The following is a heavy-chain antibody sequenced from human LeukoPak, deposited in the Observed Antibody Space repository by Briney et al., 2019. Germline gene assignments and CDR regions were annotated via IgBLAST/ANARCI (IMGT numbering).Heavy chain of an antibody. CDR1: GFSFSSYA. V-gene: IGHV3-23*01. D-gene: IGHD5-18*01. CDR2: ISDHNT. J-gene: IGHJ4*02. CDR3: AKGRDSYGYGDFDY. Sequence: PGGSLRLSCAVSGFSFSSYAMGWVRQAPGKGLEWVSIISDHNTWYADSVKGGFIISRDNSKNTLYLQMNSLRGEDTAVYYCAKGRDSYGYGDFDYWGQGTLVTVSS.